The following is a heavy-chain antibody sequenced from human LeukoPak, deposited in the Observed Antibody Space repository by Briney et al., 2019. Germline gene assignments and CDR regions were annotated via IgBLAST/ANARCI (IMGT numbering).Heavy chain of an antibody. CDR1: GDSISNSNYY. D-gene: IGHD6-13*01. Sequence: SETLSLTCTASGDSISNSNYYWGWVRQSPGRGLEWLGNIFYNGGPYYNPSFKSRVAISVDTSKNHFSLTLNAVTAADTAVYYCARSHSSSWYGDYWGQGTLVTVSS. V-gene: IGHV4-39*07. J-gene: IGHJ4*02. CDR3: ARSHSSSWYGDY. CDR2: IFYNGGP.